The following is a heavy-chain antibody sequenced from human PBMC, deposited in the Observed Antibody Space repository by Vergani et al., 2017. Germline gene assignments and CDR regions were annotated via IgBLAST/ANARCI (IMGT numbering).Heavy chain of an antibody. CDR3: AKDRSFNLGKPFDY. CDR1: GFTFSLYA. V-gene: IGHV3-30*18. Sequence: QIHLLEAGGGVVQPWESLRLSCAASGFTFSLYAMHWVRQAPGKGLEWVAFISHDGRNQRSLDSVKGRFTISRDTSKNTLYLEMHNLTPEDTAVYYCAKDRSFNLGKPFDYWGQRTLVTVSS. CDR2: ISHDGRNQ. D-gene: IGHD3-16*02. J-gene: IGHJ4*02.